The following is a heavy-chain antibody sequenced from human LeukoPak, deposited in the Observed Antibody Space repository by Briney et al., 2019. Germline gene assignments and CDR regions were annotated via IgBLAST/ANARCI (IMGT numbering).Heavy chain of an antibody. J-gene: IGHJ3*02. V-gene: IGHV3-64D*06. D-gene: IGHD5-12*01. Sequence: PGRSLRLSCTGSGFTFGDFAMSWVRQAPGKGLEYVSGISSNGGSTYYADSVKGRFTISRDNSKNTLYLQMSSLRAEDTAVYYCVKDIVATIPYAFDIWGQGTMVTVSS. CDR1: GFTFGDFA. CDR3: VKDIVATIPYAFDI. CDR2: ISSNGGST.